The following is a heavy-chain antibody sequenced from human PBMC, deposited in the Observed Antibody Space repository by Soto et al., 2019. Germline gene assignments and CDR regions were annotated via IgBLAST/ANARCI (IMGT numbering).Heavy chain of an antibody. CDR1: GFTFSSYA. D-gene: IGHD5-18*01. Sequence: GGSLRLSCAASGFTFSSYAMHWVHQAPGKGLEWVAVISYDGSNKFYADSVKGRFTISRDNSKSTLYLQMDSLRVDDTAVYYCARYRGSGYSYGYYFDYWGQGTLVTVSS. CDR2: ISYDGSNK. V-gene: IGHV3-30-3*01. J-gene: IGHJ4*02. CDR3: ARYRGSGYSYGYYFDY.